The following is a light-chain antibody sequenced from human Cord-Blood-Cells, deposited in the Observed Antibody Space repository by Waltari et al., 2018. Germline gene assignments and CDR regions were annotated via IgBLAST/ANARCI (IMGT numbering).Light chain of an antibody. V-gene: IGLV1-40*01. CDR3: QSYDSSVV. Sequence: QTVLTQPPSVSGAPGQRVPISCTGSSSNIGAGYDVHWYQQLPGTAPKLLIYGNSNRPSGFPDRFSGSKSGTSASLAITGLQAEDEADYYCQSYDSSVVFGGGTKLTVL. CDR2: GNS. J-gene: IGLJ2*01. CDR1: SSNIGAGYD.